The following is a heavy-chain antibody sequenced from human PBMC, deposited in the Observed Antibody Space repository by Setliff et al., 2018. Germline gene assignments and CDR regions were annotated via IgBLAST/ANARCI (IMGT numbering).Heavy chain of an antibody. D-gene: IGHD2-21*02. V-gene: IGHV1-2*02. CDR3: AQTKGFVDGYLDP. CDR1: ADTFTGYY. Sequence: ASVKVSCKASADTFTGYYVHWVRQAPGQGLEWMGWINGNSGVTKYAQKFQGRVTMTSDTSISIVYMDLTRLTSDDTAVYYCAQTKGFVDGYLDPWGQGTLVPSPQ. J-gene: IGHJ5*02. CDR2: INGNSGVT.